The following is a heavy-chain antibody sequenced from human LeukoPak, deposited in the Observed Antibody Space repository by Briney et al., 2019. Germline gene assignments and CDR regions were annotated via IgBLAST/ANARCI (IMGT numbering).Heavy chain of an antibody. CDR2: IYYSGST. CDR3: ARDGAGDAGY. V-gene: IGHV4-30-4*01. Sequence: SETLSLTCTVSGASISSGDCYWSWIRQPPGKGLEWIGYIYYSGSTYYNPSLKSRVTISVDTSKNQFSLKLSSVTAADTAVYYCARDGAGDAGYWGQGTLVTVSS. CDR1: GASISSGDCY. J-gene: IGHJ4*02. D-gene: IGHD3-10*01.